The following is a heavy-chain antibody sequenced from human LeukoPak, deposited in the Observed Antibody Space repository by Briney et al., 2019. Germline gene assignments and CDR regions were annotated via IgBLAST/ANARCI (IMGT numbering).Heavy chain of an antibody. V-gene: IGHV3-48*03. J-gene: IGHJ4*02. CDR1: GFTFSSYV. CDR3: ARGGRDSSGYEPRPFDY. CDR2: ISSSGSTI. D-gene: IGHD3-22*01. Sequence: GGSLRLSCAASGFTFSSYVMNWVRQAPGKGLEWVSYISSSGSTIYYADSVKGRFTISRDNAKNSLYLQMNSLRAEDTAVYYCARGGRDSSGYEPRPFDYWGQGTLVTVSS.